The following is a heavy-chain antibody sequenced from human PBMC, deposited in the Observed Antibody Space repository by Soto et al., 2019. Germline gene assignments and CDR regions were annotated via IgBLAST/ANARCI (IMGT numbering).Heavy chain of an antibody. J-gene: IGHJ4*02. D-gene: IGHD6-13*01. V-gene: IGHV3-21*01. CDR2: ITSGGNYI. CDR3: ARERSQQLPLDY. Sequence: EVQLVESGGGLVKPGGSLRLSCAASGFTFSSYSMNWVRQSPGKGLEWVSSITSGGNYIYYADSVKGRFTISRDNAKNSLYLQMNSRRAEDTAVYYCARERSQQLPLDYWGQGTLVTVSS. CDR1: GFTFSSYS.